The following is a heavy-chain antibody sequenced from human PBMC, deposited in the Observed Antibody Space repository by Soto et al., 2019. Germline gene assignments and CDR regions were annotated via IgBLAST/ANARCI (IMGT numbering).Heavy chain of an antibody. V-gene: IGHV4-31*03. CDR2: IYYSGST. J-gene: IGHJ4*02. D-gene: IGHD4-17*01. CDR3: ARAYGEYEYYFTY. Sequence: SETLSLTCTVSGGSISSGGYYWSWIRQHPGKGLEWIGYIYYSGSTYYNPSLRSRVTISVDTSKNQFSLKLSSVTAADTAVYYCARAYGEYEYYFTYWSQGTLVTVSS. CDR1: GGSISSGGYY.